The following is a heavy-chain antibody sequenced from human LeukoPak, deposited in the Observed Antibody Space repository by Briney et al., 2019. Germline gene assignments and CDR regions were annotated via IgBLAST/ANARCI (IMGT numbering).Heavy chain of an antibody. J-gene: IGHJ4*02. D-gene: IGHD3-22*01. CDR3: ARQGVYYSDSSAFYH. CDR2: IYPGDSDI. CDR1: GYRFTNYW. V-gene: IGHV5-51*01. Sequence: GESLKISCKASGYRFTNYWIAWVRQMPGKGLELMGSIYPGDSDIRYSPSFQGQVTISADKSFTTAYLRWRSLKASDTAIYYCARQGVYYSDSSAFYHWGQGTRVTVSS.